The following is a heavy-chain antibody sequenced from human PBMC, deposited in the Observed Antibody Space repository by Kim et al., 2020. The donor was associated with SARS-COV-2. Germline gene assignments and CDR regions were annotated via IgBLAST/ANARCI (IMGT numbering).Heavy chain of an antibody. D-gene: IGHD2-2*01. Sequence: TNYNPSLKSRVTISVDTSKNQFSLKLSSVTAADTAVYYCARGGRSSWFDPWGQGTLVTVSS. CDR3: ARGGRSSWFDP. V-gene: IGHV4-34*01. CDR2: T. J-gene: IGHJ5*02.